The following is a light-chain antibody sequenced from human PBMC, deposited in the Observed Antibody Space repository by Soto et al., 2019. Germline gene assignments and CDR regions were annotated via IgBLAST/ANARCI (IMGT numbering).Light chain of an antibody. CDR1: SRDVGDFNH. CDR2: EVT. Sequence: QSALTQPPSASGAPGQAGTISCSATSRDVGDFNHVCWYQQEPGKAPKLIIYEVTKRPSGVPDRFSGSKSGNTASLTVSGLQAEDEADYYCSSHTGSSNFYVFGSGTKVTVL. J-gene: IGLJ1*01. V-gene: IGLV2-8*01. CDR3: SSHTGSSNFYV.